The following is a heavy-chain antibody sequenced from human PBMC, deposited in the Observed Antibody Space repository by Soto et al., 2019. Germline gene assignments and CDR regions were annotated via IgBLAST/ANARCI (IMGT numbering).Heavy chain of an antibody. CDR1: GGSFSGYY. D-gene: IGHD3-16*02. J-gene: IGHJ3*02. Sequence: QVQLQQWGAGLLKPSETLSLTCAVYGGSFSGYYWSWIRQPPGKGLEWIGEIKHSGSTNYNPSLKSRVTISVDTSKNQFSLKLSSVTAADTAVYYCARGYDYIWGSYRRALDIWGQGTMVTVSS. V-gene: IGHV4-34*01. CDR2: IKHSGST. CDR3: ARGYDYIWGSYRRALDI.